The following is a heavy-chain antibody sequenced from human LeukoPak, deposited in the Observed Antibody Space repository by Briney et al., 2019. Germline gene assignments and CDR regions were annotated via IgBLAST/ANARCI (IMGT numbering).Heavy chain of an antibody. D-gene: IGHD3-3*01. CDR3: ARLCGGFRGRFLEWLSNSPIDY. CDR2: INPNSGGT. V-gene: IGHV1-2*02. CDR1: GYTFTGYY. J-gene: IGHJ4*02. Sequence: ASVKVSCKASGYTFTGYYMHWVRQAPGQGLEWMGWINPNSGGTNYAQKFQGRVTMTRDTSISTAYMELSRLRSDDTAVYYCARLCGGFRGRFLEWLSNSPIDYWGQGTLVTVSS.